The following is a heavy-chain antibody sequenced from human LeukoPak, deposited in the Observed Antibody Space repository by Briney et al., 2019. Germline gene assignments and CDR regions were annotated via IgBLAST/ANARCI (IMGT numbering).Heavy chain of an antibody. CDR2: INHSGST. Sequence: PSETLSLTCAVYGGSFSGYSWSWIRQPPGKGLEWIGEINHSGSTNYNPSLKSRVTTSVDTSKKQFCLKLSSVTAADTAVYYCARGEYSYGLYYWGQGTLVTVSS. D-gene: IGHD5-18*01. V-gene: IGHV4-34*01. CDR3: ARGEYSYGLYY. J-gene: IGHJ4*02. CDR1: GGSFSGYS.